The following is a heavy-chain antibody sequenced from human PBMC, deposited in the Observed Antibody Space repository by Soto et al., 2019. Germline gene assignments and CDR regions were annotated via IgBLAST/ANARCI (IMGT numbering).Heavy chain of an antibody. CDR1: GFTFSSYA. V-gene: IGHV3-23*01. D-gene: IGHD2-15*01. CDR3: AKRLGAGGHCDY. J-gene: IGHJ4*02. Sequence: DVQLLESGGGLVQPEGSLRLSCAASGFTFSSYAMVWVRQGPGKGLVWVAVVSSGGSTHYADSVRGRFTISRDNSKNTLSLQMNSLTAGDTAVYFCAKRLGAGGHCDYCGQGSVVTVTS. CDR2: VSSGGST.